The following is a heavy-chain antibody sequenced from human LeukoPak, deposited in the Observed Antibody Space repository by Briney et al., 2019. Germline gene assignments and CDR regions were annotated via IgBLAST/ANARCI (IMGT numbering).Heavy chain of an antibody. J-gene: IGHJ4*02. CDR3: ARGIGL. CDR2: TYYSTST. CDR1: GGSITSISHH. D-gene: IGHD2-21*01. V-gene: IGHV4-39*01. Sequence: SETLSLTCTVSGGSITSISHHWGWIRQPPGKGLEWIGSTYYSTSTQYNPSLKSRVTISVDTSKNQFSLKLSSVTAADTAVYYCARGIGLWGQGTLVTVSS.